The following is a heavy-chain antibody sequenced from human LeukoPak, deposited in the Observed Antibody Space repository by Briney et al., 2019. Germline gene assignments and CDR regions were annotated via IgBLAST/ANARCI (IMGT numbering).Heavy chain of an antibody. D-gene: IGHD4-17*01. CDR2: INPNSGGT. J-gene: IGHJ4*02. CDR3: GRDNGDYVLDY. CDR1: GYTFTDYF. V-gene: IGHV1-2*02. Sequence: ASVKVSCKASGYTFTDYFLYWVRQAPGQGLEWMGWINPNSGGTKYAQGFQGRVTMTRDTSISTAYMEVSRLRSEDTAVYYCGRDNGDYVLDYWGQGTLVTVSS.